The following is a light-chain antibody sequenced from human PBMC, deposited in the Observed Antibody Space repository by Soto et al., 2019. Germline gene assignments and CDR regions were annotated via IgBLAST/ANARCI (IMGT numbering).Light chain of an antibody. CDR3: AAWDDSLGGYV. V-gene: IGLV1-44*01. CDR2: GNT. Sequence: QAVVTQPPSTSGTPGQRVTISCSGGTSNIGSNAVHWYQQLPGTAPKLLIYGNTQRPSGVPDRFSGSKSATSASLAISGLQSEDEADYYCAAWDDSLGGYVLGTGTKVTVL. CDR1: TSNIGSNA. J-gene: IGLJ1*01.